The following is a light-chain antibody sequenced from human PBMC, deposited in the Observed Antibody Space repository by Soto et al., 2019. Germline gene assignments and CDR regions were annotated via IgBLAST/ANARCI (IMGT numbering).Light chain of an antibody. CDR3: QQVNVYPST. V-gene: IGKV1-39*01. CDR1: QSISPY. CDR2: DAS. Sequence: DIQMTQSPSSLSASVGDRVTITCRASQSISPYLNWYQQKPGKAPNLLIYDASTLHSGVPSRFSGGGSGTDFTLTISSLQPEDFATYYCQQVNVYPSTFGGGTKVDI. J-gene: IGKJ4*01.